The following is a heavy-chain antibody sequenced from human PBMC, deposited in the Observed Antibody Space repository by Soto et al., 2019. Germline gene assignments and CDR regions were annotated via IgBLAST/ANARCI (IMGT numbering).Heavy chain of an antibody. V-gene: IGHV1-18*01. CDR2: ISAYNGNT. Sequence: EASVKVSCKASGYTFTSYGISWVRQAPGQGLEWMGWISAYNGNTNYAQKLQGRVTMTTDTSTSTAYMELRSLRSDDTAVYYCARVGSGRPKNWFDPWGQGTLVTVSS. CDR1: GYTFTSYG. CDR3: ARVGSGRPKNWFDP. J-gene: IGHJ5*02. D-gene: IGHD6-19*01.